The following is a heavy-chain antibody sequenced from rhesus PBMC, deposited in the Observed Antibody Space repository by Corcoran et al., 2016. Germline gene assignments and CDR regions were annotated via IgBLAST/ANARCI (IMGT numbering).Heavy chain of an antibody. CDR1: GGSFSGYY. CDR2: FSGSSGST. CDR3: ARVYSGSHDAFDF. Sequence: QMQLQESGPGLVKPSETLSLTCAVSGGSFSGYYWGWIRQPPGKGLEWIGYFSGSSGSTDYNPSLKSRVTISTDTSKNQFSLKLSSVTAADTAVYYCARVYSGSHDAFDFWGQGLRVTVSS. J-gene: IGHJ3*01. D-gene: IGHD1-44*01. V-gene: IGHV4-165*01.